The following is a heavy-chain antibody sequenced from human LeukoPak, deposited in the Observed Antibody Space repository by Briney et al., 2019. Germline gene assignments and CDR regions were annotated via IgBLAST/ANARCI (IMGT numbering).Heavy chain of an antibody. Sequence: SETLSLTCTVSGGSISSYYWSWIRQPPGKGLEWIGYIYYSGSTNYNPPLKSRVTISVDTSKNQFSLKLSSVTAADTAVYYCARHYYDILTGYYSYYFDYWGQGTLVTVSS. CDR3: ARHYYDILTGYYSYYFDY. CDR1: GGSISSYY. J-gene: IGHJ4*02. V-gene: IGHV4-59*08. CDR2: IYYSGST. D-gene: IGHD3-9*01.